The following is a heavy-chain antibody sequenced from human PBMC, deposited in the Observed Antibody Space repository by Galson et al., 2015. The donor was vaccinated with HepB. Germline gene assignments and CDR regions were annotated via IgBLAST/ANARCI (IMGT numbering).Heavy chain of an antibody. CDR1: GYTFNTYG. V-gene: IGHV1-18*01. J-gene: IGHJ5*02. CDR3: ARDRAQGVVVPAALNNRFDP. Sequence: SVKVSCKASGYTFNTYGISWVRQAPGQGLEWMGWISAYTGNTNYAKTFQGRVTMTTDTSTTTAYMELRSLRSGDTAVYFCARDRAQGVVVPAALNNRFDPWGQGTLVTVSS. D-gene: IGHD2-2*01. CDR2: ISAYTGNT.